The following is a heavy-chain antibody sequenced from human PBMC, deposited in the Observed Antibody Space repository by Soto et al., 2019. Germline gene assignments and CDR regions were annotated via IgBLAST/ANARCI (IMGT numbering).Heavy chain of an antibody. Sequence: SETLSLTCAVSGYSISSGYYWGWIRQPPGKGLEWIGTIYHSGSTFHNPSLKSRVTISVDTSKNQFSLKLRSVTAADTAVYYCAVGYCSSTTCSREYFQHWGQGTLVTVSS. D-gene: IGHD2-2*01. CDR2: IYHSGST. V-gene: IGHV4-38-2*01. CDR3: AVGYCSSTTCSREYFQH. CDR1: GYSISSGYY. J-gene: IGHJ1*01.